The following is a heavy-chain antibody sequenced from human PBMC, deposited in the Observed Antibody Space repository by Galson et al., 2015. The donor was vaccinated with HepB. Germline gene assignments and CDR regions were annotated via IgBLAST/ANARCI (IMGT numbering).Heavy chain of an antibody. CDR2: TRNKTNSYTT. CDR1: GFTFSDHY. J-gene: IGHJ6*02. D-gene: IGHD1-26*01. V-gene: IGHV3-72*01. CDR3: TRPDGSRYGLDV. Sequence: SLRLSCAASGFTFSDHYMAWVRQAPGKGLEWVGRTRNKTNSYTTEYAASVKGRFTISRDDSKNSVYLQMNSLKIEDTAVYYCTRPDGSRYGLDVWGQGTTVTVSS.